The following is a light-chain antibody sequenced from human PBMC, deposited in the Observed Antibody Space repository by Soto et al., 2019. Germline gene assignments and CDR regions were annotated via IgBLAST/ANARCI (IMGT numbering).Light chain of an antibody. V-gene: IGKV3-20*01. CDR3: QQDGSSPMYT. Sequence: EIVLTQSPGTLSLSPGERATLSCRASQSVSSSYLAWYQQKPGQAPRLLIYGASGSATGIPDRFSGSGSGTDFTLTISRLEPEDFAVYYCQQDGSSPMYTFGQGTKLEIK. J-gene: IGKJ2*01. CDR1: QSVSSSY. CDR2: GAS.